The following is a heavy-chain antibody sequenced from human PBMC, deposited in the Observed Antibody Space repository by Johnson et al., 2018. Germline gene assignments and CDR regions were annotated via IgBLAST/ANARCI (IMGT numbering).Heavy chain of an antibody. CDR1: GFTVSTNY. CDR3: AREDISGYYFRH. CDR2: IYSGGST. D-gene: IGHD3-22*01. J-gene: IGHJ1*01. Sequence: VQLVESGGNLVKPGGSLXLSCAASGFTVSTNYMSWVRQAPGKGREWVSVIYSGGSTNYADSVKGRFTISRDNSKNTLYLQMNSLRAEDTAVYYCAREDISGYYFRHWGQGTLVTVSS. V-gene: IGHV3-66*02.